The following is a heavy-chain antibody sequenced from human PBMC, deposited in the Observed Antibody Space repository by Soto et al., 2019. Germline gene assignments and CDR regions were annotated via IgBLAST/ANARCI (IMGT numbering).Heavy chain of an antibody. CDR2: ISYDGSNK. D-gene: IGHD4-4*01. J-gene: IGHJ6*02. V-gene: IGHV3-30*18. CDR3: AKGAVYSNPPSGYYGMDV. Sequence: GGSLRLSCAASGFTFSSYGMYWVRQAPGKGLEWVAVISYDGSNKYYADSVKGRFTISRDNSKNTLYLQMNSLRAEDTAVYYCAKGAVYSNPPSGYYGMDVWGQGTTVTV. CDR1: GFTFSSYG.